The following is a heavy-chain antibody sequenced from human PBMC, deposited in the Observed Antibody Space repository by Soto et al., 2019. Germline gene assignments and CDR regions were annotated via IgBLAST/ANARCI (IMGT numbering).Heavy chain of an antibody. Sequence: SETLSLTCAVSGASVTSDDYYWSWIRQPPGKGLEWIGYIYHSGSTYYNPSLKSRVSISIDTSQNQFSLKLTSLTAADTAVYYCARDPIFYYASSGYGGSYFDYWGQGSRVTVSS. V-gene: IGHV4-30-4*01. CDR3: ARDPIFYYASSGYGGSYFDY. J-gene: IGHJ4*02. D-gene: IGHD3-22*01. CDR1: GASVTSDDYY. CDR2: IYHSGST.